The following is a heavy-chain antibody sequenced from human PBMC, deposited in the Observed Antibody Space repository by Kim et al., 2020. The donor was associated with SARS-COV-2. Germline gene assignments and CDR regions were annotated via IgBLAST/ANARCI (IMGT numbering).Heavy chain of an antibody. CDR1: GYTFTSQG. J-gene: IGHJ6*02. Sequence: ASVKVSCKASGYTFTSQGISWVRQAPGQGLEWMGWISAYSGNTNYAQKLQGRVTMTTDTSTSTAYMELRSLRSDDTAVYYCARRYGDYRYDYYYGMDVWGQGTTVTVSS. V-gene: IGHV1-18*01. D-gene: IGHD4-17*01. CDR3: ARRYGDYRYDYYYGMDV. CDR2: ISAYSGNT.